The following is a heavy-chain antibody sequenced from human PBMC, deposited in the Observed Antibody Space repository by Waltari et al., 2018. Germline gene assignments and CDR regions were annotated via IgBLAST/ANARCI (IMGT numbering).Heavy chain of an antibody. CDR3: ATSGWYCFDY. Sequence: ELQLVESGGGWVQPGGSLSLSCAASGFTVSSFWMNWVRQTPGKGLEWVAGIKQDGSEKYYADSVKGRFTISRDNAKNSLYLQMNSLRAEDTAVYYCATSGWYCFDYWGQGTLVTVSS. CDR2: IKQDGSEK. CDR1: GFTVSSFW. D-gene: IGHD6-19*01. J-gene: IGHJ4*02. V-gene: IGHV3-7*01.